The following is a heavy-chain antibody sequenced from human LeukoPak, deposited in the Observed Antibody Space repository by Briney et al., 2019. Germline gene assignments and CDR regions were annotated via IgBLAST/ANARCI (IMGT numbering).Heavy chain of an antibody. D-gene: IGHD5-24*01. CDR3: ARVMASDDAFDI. CDR1: GYPFTGYF. CDR2: INPNSGGT. J-gene: IGHJ3*02. Sequence: GASVKVSRKASGYPFTGYFLHWVRQAPGQGLEWMGWINPNSGGTNFAQKFQGRVTMTRDTSISTAYMELSRLRSDDTAVYFWARVMASDDAFDIWGQGTIVTVSS. V-gene: IGHV1-2*02.